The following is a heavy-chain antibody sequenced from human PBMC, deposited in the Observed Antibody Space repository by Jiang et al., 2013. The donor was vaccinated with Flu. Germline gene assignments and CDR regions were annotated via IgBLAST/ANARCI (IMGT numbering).Heavy chain of an antibody. CDR3: ARAGQWLVLDPDHYFDY. J-gene: IGHJ4*02. D-gene: IGHD6-19*01. V-gene: IGHV3-21*01. Sequence: LLESGGGLVKPGGSLRLSCAASGFTFSSYSMNWVRQAPGKGLEWVSSISSSSSYIYYADSVKGRFTISRDNAKNSLYLQMNSLRAEDTAVYYCARAGQWLVLDPDHYFDYWGQGTLVTVSS. CDR1: GFTFSSYS. CDR2: ISSSSSYI.